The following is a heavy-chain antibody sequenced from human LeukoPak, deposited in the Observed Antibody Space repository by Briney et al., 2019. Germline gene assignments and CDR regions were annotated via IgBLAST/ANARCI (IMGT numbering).Heavy chain of an antibody. D-gene: IGHD3-16*01. J-gene: IGHJ4*02. CDR2: ITGSSDTI. CDR3: ATSNGGLNY. Sequence: GGSLRLPCAASGFAFSPYSMNWVRQAPGKGLAWISYITGSSDTIHYADSVKGRFTISRDNAKNSLFLQMNSLRAEDTAIYYCATSNGGLNYWGQGTLVTVSS. V-gene: IGHV3-48*01. CDR1: GFAFSPYS.